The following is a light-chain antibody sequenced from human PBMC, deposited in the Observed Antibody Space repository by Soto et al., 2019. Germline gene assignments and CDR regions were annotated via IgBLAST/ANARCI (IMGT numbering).Light chain of an antibody. V-gene: IGLV1-40*01. CDR1: SSNIGAGCD. Sequence: QSVLTQPPSVSGAPGQRVTISCTGSSSNIGAGCDVHWYQQLPGTAPKLLIYGNSNRPSGVPDRFSGSKSGTSASLAITGLHAEDEADYYCQSYDSSLSAVVFGGGTKLTVL. J-gene: IGLJ2*01. CDR2: GNS. CDR3: QSYDSSLSAVV.